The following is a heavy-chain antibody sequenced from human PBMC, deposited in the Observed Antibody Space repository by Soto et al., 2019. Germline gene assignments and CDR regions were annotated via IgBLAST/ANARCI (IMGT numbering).Heavy chain of an antibody. J-gene: IGHJ3*02. Sequence: ASVKVSCKASGGTFSSYAISWVRQAPGQGLEWMGGIIPIFGTATYAQKFQGRVKITADESTSTAYMELSSLRSEDTAVYYCASLYYDYVWGSYRYTFRAYDIWGQGTMVTVSS. CDR2: IIPIFGTA. CDR1: GGTFSSYA. D-gene: IGHD3-16*02. V-gene: IGHV1-69*13. CDR3: ASLYYDYVWGSYRYTFRAYDI.